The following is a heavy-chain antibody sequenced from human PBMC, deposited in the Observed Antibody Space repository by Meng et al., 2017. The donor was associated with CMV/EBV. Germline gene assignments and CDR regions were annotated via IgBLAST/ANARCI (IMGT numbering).Heavy chain of an antibody. D-gene: IGHD2-2*01. CDR2: ISAYNGNT. CDR1: GYTFTSYG. V-gene: IGHV1-18*01. CDR3: ARGGGVVPAAILKNWFDP. Sequence: ASVKVSCKASGYTFTSYGISWVRQAPGQGLEWMGWISAYNGNTNYAQKLQGRVTMTTDTSTSTAYMELRSLRSEDTAVYYCARGGGVVPAAILKNWFDPWGQGTLVTVSS. J-gene: IGHJ5*02.